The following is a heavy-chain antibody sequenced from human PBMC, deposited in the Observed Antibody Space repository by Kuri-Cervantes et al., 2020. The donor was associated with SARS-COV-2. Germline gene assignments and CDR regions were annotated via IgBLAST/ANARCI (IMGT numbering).Heavy chain of an antibody. J-gene: IGHJ4*02. CDR2: ISGSGGST. V-gene: IGHV3-23*01. Sequence: GESLKISCAASGFTFSSYAMSWVRQAPGKGLEWVSAISGSGGSTYYADSVKGRFTISRDNSKNTLYLQMNSLGAEDTAVYYCAKLLPPPRRTYYYDSSGYYDPLALDYWGQGTLVTVSS. CDR3: AKLLPPPRRTYYYDSSGYYDPLALDY. CDR1: GFTFSSYA. D-gene: IGHD3-22*01.